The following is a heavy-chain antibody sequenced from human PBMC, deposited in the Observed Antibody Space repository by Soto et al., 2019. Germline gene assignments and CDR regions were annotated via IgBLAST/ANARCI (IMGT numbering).Heavy chain of an antibody. CDR2: IYYSGST. CDR1: GGSISSYY. J-gene: IGHJ4*02. CDR3: ARLLYMAADY. D-gene: IGHD6-13*01. Sequence: PSQTLSLTCTVSGGSISSYYWSWIRQPPGKGLEWIGYIYYSGSTNYNPSLKSRVTISVDTSKNQFSLKLSSVTAADTAVYYCARLLYMAADYWGQGTLVTVS. V-gene: IGHV4-59*08.